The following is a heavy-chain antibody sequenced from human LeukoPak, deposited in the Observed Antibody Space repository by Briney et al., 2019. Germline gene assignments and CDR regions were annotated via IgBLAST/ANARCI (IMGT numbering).Heavy chain of an antibody. CDR2: INPNSGGT. D-gene: IGHD3-9*01. Sequence: ASVKVSCKASGYTFTGYYMHWVRQAPGQGLEWMGWINPNSGGTNYAQKFQGRVTMTRDTSISTAYKELSRLRSDDTAVYYCARDRSKNILTGLDYWGQGTLVTVSS. CDR1: GYTFTGYY. J-gene: IGHJ4*02. V-gene: IGHV1-2*02. CDR3: ARDRSKNILTGLDY.